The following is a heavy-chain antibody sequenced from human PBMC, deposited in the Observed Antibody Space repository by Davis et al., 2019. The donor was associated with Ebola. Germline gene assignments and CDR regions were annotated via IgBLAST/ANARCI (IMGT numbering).Heavy chain of an antibody. CDR3: AREGGYGDYGPAYGMDV. D-gene: IGHD4-17*01. Sequence: GESLKISCAASGFTFSSYGMHWVRQAPGKGLEWVAVISYDGSNKYYADSVKGRFTISRDNSKNTLYLQMNSLRAEDTAVYYCAREGGYGDYGPAYGMDVWGQGTTVTVSS. CDR2: ISYDGSNK. CDR1: GFTFSSYG. J-gene: IGHJ6*02. V-gene: IGHV3-30*03.